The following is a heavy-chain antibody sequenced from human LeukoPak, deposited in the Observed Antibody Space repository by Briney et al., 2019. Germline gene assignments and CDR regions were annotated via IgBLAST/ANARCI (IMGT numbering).Heavy chain of an antibody. Sequence: AGGSLRLSCAASGFTFSSYSMNWVRQAPGKGLEWVSSISSSSSYIYYADSVKGRFTISRDNAKNLLYLQMNSLRAEDTAVYYCARDRDPYGGKPFDYWGQGTLVTVSS. CDR2: ISSSSSYI. J-gene: IGHJ4*02. CDR1: GFTFSSYS. CDR3: ARDRDPYGGKPFDY. V-gene: IGHV3-21*01. D-gene: IGHD4/OR15-4a*01.